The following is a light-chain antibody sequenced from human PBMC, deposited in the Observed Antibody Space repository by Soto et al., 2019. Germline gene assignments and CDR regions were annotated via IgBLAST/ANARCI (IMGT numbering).Light chain of an antibody. CDR1: KLDDKY. CDR2: QDV. J-gene: IGLJ3*02. Sequence: SYELTQPPSLSVSPGQTATITCSGDKLDDKYVFWYQQKPGQSPVVVLYQDVRRPSGIPERFSGSNSGNTATLTIGGTQPVDEADYYCQTWDTSSVVFGGATKLTVL. V-gene: IGLV3-1*01. CDR3: QTWDTSSVV.